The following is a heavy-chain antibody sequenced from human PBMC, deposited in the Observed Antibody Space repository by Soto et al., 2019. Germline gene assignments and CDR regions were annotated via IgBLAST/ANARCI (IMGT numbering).Heavy chain of an antibody. CDR1: GYSFTNYW. D-gene: IGHD3-3*01. Sequence: PGESLKISCKGSGYSFTNYWLGWVRQMPGKGLEWMGIIYPGDSDTRYSPSFQGQVTISADKSISTAYLQWSSLKASDTAMYYCARTSYNDFWSAFDPWGQGTLVTVSS. CDR3: ARTSYNDFWSAFDP. CDR2: IYPGDSDT. J-gene: IGHJ5*02. V-gene: IGHV5-51*01.